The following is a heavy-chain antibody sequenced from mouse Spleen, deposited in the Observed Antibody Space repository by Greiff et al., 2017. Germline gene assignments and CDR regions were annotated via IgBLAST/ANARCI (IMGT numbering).Heavy chain of an antibody. D-gene: IGHD1-1*01. J-gene: IGHJ3*01. CDR2: ISSGGGNT. Sequence: EVHLVESGGGLVKRGGSLKLSCAASGFTFSSYAMSWVRQTPEKRLEWVATISSGGGNTYYPDSVKGRFTISRDNAKNTLYLQMSSLKSEDTAMYYCASSITTVVATPFAYWGQGTLVTVSA. CDR1: GFTFSSYA. CDR3: ASSITTVVATPFAY. V-gene: IGHV5-9-3*01.